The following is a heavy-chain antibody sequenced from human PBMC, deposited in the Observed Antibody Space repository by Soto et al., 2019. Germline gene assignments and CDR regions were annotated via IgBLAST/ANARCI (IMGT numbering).Heavy chain of an antibody. J-gene: IGHJ4*02. CDR2: ISGSGGST. D-gene: IGHD5-12*01. CDR1: GFTFSSYA. Sequence: SLRLSCAASGFTFSSYAMSWVRQAPGKGLEWVSAISGSGGSTYYADSVKGRFTISRDNSKNTLYLQMNSLRAEDTAVYYCAKDRGPRGIEMATFYYWGQGALVTVSS. V-gene: IGHV3-23*01. CDR3: AKDRGPRGIEMATFYY.